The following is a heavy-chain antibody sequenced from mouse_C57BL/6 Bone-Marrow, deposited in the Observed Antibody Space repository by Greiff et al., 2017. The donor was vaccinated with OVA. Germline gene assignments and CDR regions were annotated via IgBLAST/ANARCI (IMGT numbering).Heavy chain of an antibody. J-gene: IGHJ3*01. CDR3: AILVVTTEFAY. CDR2: IHPSDSDT. D-gene: IGHD2-2*01. V-gene: IGHV1-74*01. CDR1: GYTFTSYW. Sequence: QVQLQQPGAELVKPGASVKVSCKASGYTFTSYWMHWVKQRPGQGLEWIGRIHPSDSDTNYNQKFKGKATLTVDKSSSTAYMQLSSLTSEDSAVYYCAILVVTTEFAYWGQGTLVTVSA.